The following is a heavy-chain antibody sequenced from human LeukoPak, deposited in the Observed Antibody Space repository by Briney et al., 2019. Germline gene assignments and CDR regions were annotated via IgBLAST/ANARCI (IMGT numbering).Heavy chain of an antibody. D-gene: IGHD6-13*01. CDR3: ARGIAVAPSLHNWFDP. J-gene: IGHJ5*02. CDR2: IYYSGST. Sequence: SETLSLTCTVSGGSISSYYWSWIRQPPGKGLEWIGYIYYSGSTNYNPSLKSRVTISLDTSKSQFSLKLSSVTAADPAVYYCARGIAVAPSLHNWFDPWGQGTLVTVSS. CDR1: GGSISSYY. V-gene: IGHV4-59*01.